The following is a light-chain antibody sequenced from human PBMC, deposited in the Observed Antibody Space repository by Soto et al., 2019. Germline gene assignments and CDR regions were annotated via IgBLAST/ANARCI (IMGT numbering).Light chain of an antibody. CDR1: SWHSSDA. CDR3: QTWGTGIVT. Sequence: QPVLTQSPSASASLGASVKLTCTLSSWHSSDAIAWHQQQPEKGPRFLMNLNSDGSHTKGDGIPDRFSGSSSGAERYLTISSLQSEDEADYYCQTWGTGIVTFGGGTKLTVL. J-gene: IGLJ2*01. CDR2: LNSDGSH. V-gene: IGLV4-69*01.